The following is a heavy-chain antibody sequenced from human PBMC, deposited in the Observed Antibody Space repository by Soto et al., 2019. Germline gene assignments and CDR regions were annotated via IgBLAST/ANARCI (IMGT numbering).Heavy chain of an antibody. J-gene: IGHJ6*02. CDR1: GYTFTSYY. CDR3: ARERTGTTSMDV. Sequence: ASVKVSCKASGYTFTSYYMHWVRQAPGQGLEWMGIIKPTGGSTSYAQKFQGRVTMTRNTSISTAYMELSSLRSEDTAVYYCARERTGTTSMDVWGQGTTVTVSS. D-gene: IGHD1-1*01. CDR2: IKPTGGST. V-gene: IGHV1-46*01.